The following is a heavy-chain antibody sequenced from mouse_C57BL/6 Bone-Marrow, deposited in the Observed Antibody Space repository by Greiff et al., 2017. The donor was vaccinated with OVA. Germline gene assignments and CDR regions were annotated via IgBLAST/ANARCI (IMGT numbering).Heavy chain of an antibody. V-gene: IGHV1-69*01. CDR1: GYTFTSYW. D-gene: IGHD2-5*01. Sequence: QVQLQQPGAELVMPGASVKLSCKASGYTFTSYWMHWVKQRPGQGLEWIGEIDPSDSYTNYNQKFKGKSTLTVDKSSSTAYMQLSSLTSEDSAVYFCARSCYSNYEWWYFDVWGTGTTVTVSS. J-gene: IGHJ1*03. CDR2: IDPSDSYT. CDR3: ARSCYSNYEWWYFDV.